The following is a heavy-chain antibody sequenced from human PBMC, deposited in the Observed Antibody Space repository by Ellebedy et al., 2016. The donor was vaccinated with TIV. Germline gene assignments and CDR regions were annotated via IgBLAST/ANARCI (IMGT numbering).Heavy chain of an antibody. J-gene: IGHJ4*02. D-gene: IGHD3-9*01. Sequence: GESLKISXAASGFTFSSYAMHWVRQAPGKGLEWVAVISYDGSNKYYADSVKGRFTISRDNSKNTLYLQMNSLRAEDTAVYYCANGRLRYFDWFTGVFDYWGQGTLVTVSS. V-gene: IGHV3-30-3*01. CDR3: ANGRLRYFDWFTGVFDY. CDR1: GFTFSSYA. CDR2: ISYDGSNK.